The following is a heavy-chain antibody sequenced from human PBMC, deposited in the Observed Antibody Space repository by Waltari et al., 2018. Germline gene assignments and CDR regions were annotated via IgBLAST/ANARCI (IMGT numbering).Heavy chain of an antibody. D-gene: IGHD3-3*01. Sequence: QVQLQESGPGLVKPSETLSLTCTVSGGSISSYYWSWIRQPPGKGLEWLGYIYYSGSTNHNPSLKSRVTISVDTSKNQFSLKLSSVTAADTAVYYCARGEEFVGPYYDFWSGPFDYWGQGTLVTVSS. V-gene: IGHV4-59*01. CDR3: ARGEEFVGPYYDFWSGPFDY. CDR2: IYYSGST. CDR1: GGSISSYY. J-gene: IGHJ4*02.